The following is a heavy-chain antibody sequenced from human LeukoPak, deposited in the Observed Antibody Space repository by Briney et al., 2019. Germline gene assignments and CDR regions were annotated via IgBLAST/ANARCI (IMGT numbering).Heavy chain of an antibody. Sequence: SETLSLTYTVSGGSISYYYWSWIRQPAGKGLEWIGRIYSSGSTTYNPSLKSRVTMSVDTAKNQFSLILSSVTAADTAVYYCARDRGDLGNFDYWGQGTLVTVSS. J-gene: IGHJ4*02. D-gene: IGHD3-10*01. CDR1: GGSISYYY. CDR3: ARDRGDLGNFDY. CDR2: IYSSGST. V-gene: IGHV4-4*07.